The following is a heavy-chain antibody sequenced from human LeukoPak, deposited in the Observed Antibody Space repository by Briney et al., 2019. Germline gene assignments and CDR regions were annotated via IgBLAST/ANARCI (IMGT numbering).Heavy chain of an antibody. J-gene: IGHJ2*01. V-gene: IGHV1-2*02. CDR1: GYTFTGYY. CDR2: INPNSGGT. Sequence: ASVKVSCKASGYTFTGYYMHWVRQTPGQGLEWMGRINPNSGGTNYAQKFQARVTMTRDTSISTAYMELSRLRSDDTAVYYCARDKDSSGADFDLWGRGTLVTVSS. CDR3: ARDKDSSGADFDL. D-gene: IGHD6-19*01.